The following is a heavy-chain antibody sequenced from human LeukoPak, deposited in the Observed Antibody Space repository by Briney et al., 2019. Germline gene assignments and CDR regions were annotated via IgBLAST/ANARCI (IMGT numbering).Heavy chain of an antibody. CDR2: IKSKTEGGTT. D-gene: IGHD5-12*01. Sequence: GGSLRLSCAASGFIFSNAWMNWVRQAPGKGLEWVGRIKSKTEGGTTDYAAPVKGRFTISRDDSQNTVDLQISSLTAEDTAMYFCTTTYIVASTRKFGDYWGQGTLVVVST. CDR1: GFIFSNAW. CDR3: TTTYIVASTRKFGDY. V-gene: IGHV3-15*01. J-gene: IGHJ4*02.